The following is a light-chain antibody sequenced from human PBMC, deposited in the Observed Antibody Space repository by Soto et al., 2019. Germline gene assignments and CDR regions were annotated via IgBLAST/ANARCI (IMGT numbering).Light chain of an antibody. CDR2: DAS. Sequence: DIVLTQSPATLSLSPGEGATLSCRASQSVSNNLAWYQQKPGQAPRLLIYDASNRATGIPARFSGSGSGTDFILTIDSLQSEDFAVYYCQQYNNWPPAFGGGTKVDIK. CDR1: QSVSNN. CDR3: QQYNNWPPA. J-gene: IGKJ4*01. V-gene: IGKV3-11*01.